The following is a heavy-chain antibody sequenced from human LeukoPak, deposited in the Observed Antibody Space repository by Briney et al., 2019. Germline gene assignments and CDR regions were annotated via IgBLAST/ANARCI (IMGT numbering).Heavy chain of an antibody. CDR3: AKDLRWDHPGLDP. Sequence: ASVKVSCKASGGTFSSYVISWVRQAPGQGLESMGIINPGGGSTSYAQKFQDRVTMTRDTSTSTVYMELNSLRSEDTAVYYCAKDLRWDHPGLDPWGQGTLVIVSS. D-gene: IGHD4-23*01. V-gene: IGHV1-46*01. CDR2: INPGGGST. CDR1: GGTFSSYV. J-gene: IGHJ5*02.